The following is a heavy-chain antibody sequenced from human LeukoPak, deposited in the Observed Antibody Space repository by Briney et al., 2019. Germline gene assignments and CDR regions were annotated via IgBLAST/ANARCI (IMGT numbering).Heavy chain of an antibody. Sequence: GGSLRLSCAASGFTFSSYWMSWVRQAPGKGLEWVANIKQDGSEKYYVDSVKGGFTISRDNAKDSLYLQMTSLRAEDTAVYFCARVRRAKRQNRYYFYYYMDVWGKGTTVTVSS. J-gene: IGHJ6*03. CDR1: GFTFSSYW. CDR3: ARVRRAKRQNRYYFYYYMDV. CDR2: IKQDGSEK. V-gene: IGHV3-7*01. D-gene: IGHD1-14*01.